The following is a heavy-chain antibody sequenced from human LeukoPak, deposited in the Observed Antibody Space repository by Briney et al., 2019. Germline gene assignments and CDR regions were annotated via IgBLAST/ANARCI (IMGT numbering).Heavy chain of an antibody. CDR2: IYYSGST. D-gene: IGHD2-21*02. V-gene: IGHV4-39*07. J-gene: IGHJ4*03. CDR1: GGSISSSSHY. Sequence: SETLSLTCTVSGGSISSSSHYWGWIRQPPGKGLEWIGSIYYSGSTNYNPSLKSRVTISVDTSKNQFSLKLSSVTAADTAVYYCARDVFCGGDCYSDYWGQGTLVTVSS. CDR3: ARDVFCGGDCYSDY.